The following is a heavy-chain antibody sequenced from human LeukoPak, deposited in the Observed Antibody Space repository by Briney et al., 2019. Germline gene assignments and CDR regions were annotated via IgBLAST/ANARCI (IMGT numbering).Heavy chain of an antibody. J-gene: IGHJ4*02. CDR1: GGSISSYY. CDR2: IYYSGST. V-gene: IGHV4-59*01. Sequence: SETLSLTCTVSGGSISSYYWSWIRQPPGKGLEWIGCIYYSGSTNYNPSLKSRVTISVDTSKNQFSLNLSSVTAADTAVYYCARDRSGTSRDFDYWGQGTLVTVSS. D-gene: IGHD1-26*01. CDR3: ARDRSGTSRDFDY.